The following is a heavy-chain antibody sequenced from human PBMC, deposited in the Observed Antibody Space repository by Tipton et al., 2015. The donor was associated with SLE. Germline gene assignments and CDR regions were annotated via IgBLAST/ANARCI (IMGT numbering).Heavy chain of an antibody. CDR2: IYQSGGT. J-gene: IGHJ4*02. Sequence: GLVKPSETLSLACAVSGGSLSDFYLSWTRQPPGKGLEWIGHIYQSGGTYYNPSLKGRVTISVDTSKNQFSLNLNSLTAADTAMYYCARGGGSRSSCQDFDFWGQGTLVSVSS. CDR3: ARGGGSRSSCQDFDF. CDR1: GGSLSDFY. V-gene: IGHV4-59*01. D-gene: IGHD2-2*01.